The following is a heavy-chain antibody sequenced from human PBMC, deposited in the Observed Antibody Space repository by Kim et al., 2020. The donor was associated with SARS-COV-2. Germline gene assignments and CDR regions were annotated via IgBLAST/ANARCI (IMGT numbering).Heavy chain of an antibody. D-gene: IGHD3-22*01. CDR2: ISYDGSNK. V-gene: IGHV3-30*18. CDR3: AKDLYYYDSMSRPHTYYYGMDV. CDR1: GFTFSSYG. Sequence: GGSLRLSCAASGFTFSSYGMHWVRQAPGKGLEWVAVISYDGSNKYYADSVKGRFTISRDNSKNTLYLQMNSLRAEDTAVYYCAKDLYYYDSMSRPHTYYYGMDVWGQGTTVTVSS. J-gene: IGHJ6*02.